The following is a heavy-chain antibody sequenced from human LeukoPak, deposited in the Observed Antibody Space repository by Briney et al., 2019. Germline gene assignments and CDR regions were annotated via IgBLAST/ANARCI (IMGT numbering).Heavy chain of an antibody. CDR2: IYHSGST. J-gene: IGHJ3*02. Sequence: SETLSLTCTVSGYSLSSDYYWGWIRQPPGKGLEWIGSIYHSGSTFYNPSLKSRVTMSVDTSKNHFSLKLRSVTAADTAVYYCARGDAFDIWGQGTMVTVSS. CDR1: GYSLSSDYY. V-gene: IGHV4-38-2*02. CDR3: ARGDAFDI.